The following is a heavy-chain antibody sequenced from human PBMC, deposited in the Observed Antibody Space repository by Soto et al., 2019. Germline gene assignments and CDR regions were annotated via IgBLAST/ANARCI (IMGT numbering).Heavy chain of an antibody. CDR2: ITWNSGSI. V-gene: IGHV3-9*01. J-gene: IGHJ6*01. D-gene: IGHD5-18*01. CDR3: TKGDPRRDRYTQSTPVPSLGAAGSSSSSDYYY. CDR1: GFTFADYA. Sequence: PGGSLRLSCAASGFTFADYAMHWVRQAPGKGLEWVSGITWNSGSIGYADSVKGRFTISRDNAKNSLYLQINSLRPEDTALYYCTKGDPRRDRYTQSTPVPSLGAAGSSSSSDYYY.